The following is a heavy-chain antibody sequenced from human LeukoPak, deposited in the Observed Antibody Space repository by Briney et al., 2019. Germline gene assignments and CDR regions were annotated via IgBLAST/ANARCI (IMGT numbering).Heavy chain of an antibody. D-gene: IGHD3-10*01. CDR3: AKDLLTRRGNPGVTVQVY. Sequence: GGSLRLSCAASGFTFSSYAMSWVRQAPGNGLEWVSAISGSGGSTYYADSVKGRFTISRDNSKNTLYLQLNSLRAEDTAVYYCAKDLLTRRGNPGVTVQVYWGQGTLVTVSS. CDR2: ISGSGGST. CDR1: GFTFSSYA. J-gene: IGHJ4*02. V-gene: IGHV3-23*01.